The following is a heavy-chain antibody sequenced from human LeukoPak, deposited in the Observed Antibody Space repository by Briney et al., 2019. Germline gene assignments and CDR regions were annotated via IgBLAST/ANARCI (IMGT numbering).Heavy chain of an antibody. CDR3: ARRGIAVRNFDY. CDR1: GFTFSSYW. D-gene: IGHD6-19*01. CDR2: IASDGSST. Sequence: GGSLRLSCAASGFTFSSYWMNWVRQAPGKGLVWVSRIASDGSSTTYADSVKGRFTISRDNSKNTLYLQMNSLRAEDTAVYYCARRGIAVRNFDYWGQGTLVTVSS. J-gene: IGHJ4*02. V-gene: IGHV3-74*01.